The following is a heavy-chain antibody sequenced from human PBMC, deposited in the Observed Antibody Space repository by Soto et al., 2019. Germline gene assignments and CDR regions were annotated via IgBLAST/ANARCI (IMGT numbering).Heavy chain of an antibody. CDR1: GGTFSSYA. CDR2: IIPIFGTA. CDR3: ASERGIDAPRGVDRFDP. J-gene: IGHJ5*02. D-gene: IGHD3-10*01. V-gene: IGHV1-69*01. Sequence: QVQLVQSGAEVKKPGSSVKVSCKASGGTFSSYAISWVRQAPGQGLEWMGGIIPIFGTANYAQKFQGRVTITANESTSTVYMGLCSLKSEDTAVYYCASERGIDAPRGVDRFDPWGKGTLVTVSS.